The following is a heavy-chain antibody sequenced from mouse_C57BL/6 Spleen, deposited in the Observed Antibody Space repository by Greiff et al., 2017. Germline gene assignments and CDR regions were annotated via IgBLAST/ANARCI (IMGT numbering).Heavy chain of an antibody. D-gene: IGHD2-5*01. Sequence: EVKLVESGPGLVKPSQSLSLTCSVTGYSITSGYYWNWIRQFPGNKLEWMGYISYYGSNNYNPSLKNRISITRDTYKNQFFLQLNSVTTEDTATYYCARYRSNYPFAYWGQGTLVTVSA. J-gene: IGHJ3*01. CDR1: GYSITSGYY. CDR3: ARYRSNYPFAY. V-gene: IGHV3-6*01. CDR2: ISYYGSN.